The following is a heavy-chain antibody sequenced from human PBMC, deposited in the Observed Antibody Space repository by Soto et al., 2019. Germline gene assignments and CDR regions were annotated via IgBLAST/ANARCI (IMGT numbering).Heavy chain of an antibody. V-gene: IGHV3-7*05. CDR2: IKQDGSEI. J-gene: IGHJ4*02. Sequence: GGSLRLSCAASGFTFSSYWMSWVRQGPGKGPEWVANIKQDGSEIYYVDSVKGRFTISRDNAKSSLYLQMTSLRAEDTAVYHCARSLSAIPGDSWGQGTLVTVSS. D-gene: IGHD2-2*01. CDR1: GFTFSSYW. CDR3: ARSLSAIPGDS.